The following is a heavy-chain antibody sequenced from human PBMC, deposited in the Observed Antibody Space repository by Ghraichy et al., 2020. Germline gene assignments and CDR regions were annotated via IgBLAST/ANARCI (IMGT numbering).Heavy chain of an antibody. CDR3: ARDENWAFDY. J-gene: IGHJ4*02. CDR1: GFTFSRYS. CDR2: ITCSSSII. Sequence: GGSLRLSCVASGFTFSRYSMNWVRQAPGKGLEWLSYITCSSSIIHYADSVKGRFTISRDNAKNSLYLQMNSLRAEDTAVYYFARDENWAFDYWGQGTLLTVSS. V-gene: IGHV3-48*01. D-gene: IGHD2/OR15-2a*01.